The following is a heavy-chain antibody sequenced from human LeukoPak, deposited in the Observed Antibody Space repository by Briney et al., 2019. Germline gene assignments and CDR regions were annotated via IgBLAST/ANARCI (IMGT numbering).Heavy chain of an antibody. Sequence: GGSLRLSCTASGFAFDEHGMSWVRQVPGKGLEWVSGINWSGGSTGYADPLRGRFTISRDNAKNSLYLQMDSLRVEDTALYYCARAPITSPFYFDYWGQGTLVTVSS. CDR2: INWSGGST. D-gene: IGHD2-2*01. CDR1: GFAFDEHG. J-gene: IGHJ4*02. V-gene: IGHV3-20*04. CDR3: ARAPITSPFYFDY.